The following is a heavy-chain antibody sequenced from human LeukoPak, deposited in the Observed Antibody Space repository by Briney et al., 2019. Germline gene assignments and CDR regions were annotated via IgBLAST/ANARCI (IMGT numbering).Heavy chain of an antibody. CDR3: AREAHALDY. CDR1: GFTFSSYS. CDR2: ISSSSSTI. J-gene: IGHJ4*02. V-gene: IGHV3-48*04. Sequence: PGGSLRLSCAASGFTFSSYSMNWVRQAPGKGLEWVSYISSSSSTIYYADSVKGRFTISRDNAKNSLYLQMNSLRAEDTAVYYCAREAHALDYWGQGTLVTVSS.